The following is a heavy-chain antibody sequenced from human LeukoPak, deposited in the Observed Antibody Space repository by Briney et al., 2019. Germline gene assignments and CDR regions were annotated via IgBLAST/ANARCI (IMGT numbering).Heavy chain of an antibody. CDR2: IIPIFGTA. CDR1: GGTFSSYA. V-gene: IGHV1-69*13. D-gene: IGHD6-13*01. J-gene: IGHJ5*02. CDR3: ARARREYSSSWYGENWFDP. Sequence: SVKVSCKASGGTFSSYAISWVRQAPGQGFEWMGGIIPIFGTANYAQKFQGRVTITADESTSTAYMELSSLRSEDTAVYYCARARREYSSSWYGENWFDPWGQGTLVTVSS.